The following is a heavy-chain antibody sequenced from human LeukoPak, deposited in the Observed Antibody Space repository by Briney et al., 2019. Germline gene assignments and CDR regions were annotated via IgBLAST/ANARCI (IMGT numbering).Heavy chain of an antibody. J-gene: IGHJ4*02. CDR1: GGSISSSSYY. CDR3: AKAGARSKNLLHFDY. Sequence: SETLSLTCTVSGGSISSSSYYWGWIRQPPGKGLEWIGSIYYSGSTYYNPSLKSRVTISVDTSKNQFSLKLSSVTAADTAVYYCAKAGARSKNLLHFDYWGQGTLVTVSS. V-gene: IGHV4-39*01. D-gene: IGHD2-15*01. CDR2: IYYSGST.